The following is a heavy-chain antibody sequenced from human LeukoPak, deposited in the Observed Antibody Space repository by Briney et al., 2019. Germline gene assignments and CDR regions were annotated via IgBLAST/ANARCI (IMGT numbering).Heavy chain of an antibody. V-gene: IGHV4-39*01. D-gene: IGHD2-15*01. J-gene: IGHJ4*02. Sequence: ASETLSLTCTVSGGSITSSGYYWGWLPPPPGKELEWIGSALYTGSSYYYPSPKSRVTVSLDTAKNQFPLKVYSVTAADTAVYYCARHHTRAGVVALVDYWGEG. CDR1: GGSITSSGYY. CDR3: ARHHTRAGVVALVDY. CDR2: ALYTGSS.